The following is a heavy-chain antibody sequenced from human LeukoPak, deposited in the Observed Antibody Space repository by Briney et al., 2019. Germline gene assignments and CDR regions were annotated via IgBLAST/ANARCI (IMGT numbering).Heavy chain of an antibody. Sequence: GRSLRLSCAASGFTFSSYGMHWVRQAPGKGLEWVAVIWYDGSNKYYADSVKGRFTISRDNSKNTLYLQMNSLRAEDTAVYYCVTPGGRTGAFEIWGQGTMVTVSS. J-gene: IGHJ3*02. V-gene: IGHV3-33*01. CDR3: VTPGGRTGAFEI. CDR1: GFTFSSYG. CDR2: IWYDGSNK. D-gene: IGHD3/OR15-3a*01.